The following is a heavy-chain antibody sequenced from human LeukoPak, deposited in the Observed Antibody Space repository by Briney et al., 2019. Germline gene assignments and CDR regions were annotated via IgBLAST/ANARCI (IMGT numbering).Heavy chain of an antibody. CDR2: IYHSGST. CDR1: GGSFSGYY. Sequence: SETLSLTCTVYGGSFSGYYWGWIRQPPGKGLEWIGSIYHSGSTYYNPSLKSRVTISVDTSKNQFSLKLSSVTAADTAVYYCARDSFRIVVVPAAIGNWFDPWGQGTLVTVSS. CDR3: ARDSFRIVVVPAAIGNWFDP. V-gene: IGHV4-38-2*02. J-gene: IGHJ5*02. D-gene: IGHD2-2*01.